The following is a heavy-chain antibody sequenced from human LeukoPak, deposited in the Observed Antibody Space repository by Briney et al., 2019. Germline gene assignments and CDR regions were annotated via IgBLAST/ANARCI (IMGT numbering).Heavy chain of an antibody. V-gene: IGHV3-30*18. Sequence: VAVISYDGSKIFYADSVKGRFTISRDNTKNTLYLQMNSLRPEDTAVYYCAKTRYFDWPSEYWGQGTLVTVSS. CDR3: AKTRYFDWPSEY. CDR2: ISYDGSKI. J-gene: IGHJ4*02. D-gene: IGHD3-9*01.